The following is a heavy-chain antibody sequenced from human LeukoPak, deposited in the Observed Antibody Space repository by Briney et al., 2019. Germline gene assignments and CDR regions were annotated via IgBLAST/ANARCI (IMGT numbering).Heavy chain of an antibody. Sequence: GGSLRLSCAASGYTFSSYWMSWVRQAPGKGLEWVANIKQDGSEKYYVDSVKGRFTISRDNAKNSLHLQMNSLRAEDTAVYYCAKRGYSGYGYYFDYWGQGTLVTVSS. CDR1: GYTFSSYW. CDR2: IKQDGSEK. J-gene: IGHJ4*02. CDR3: AKRGYSGYGYYFDY. V-gene: IGHV3-7*01. D-gene: IGHD5-12*01.